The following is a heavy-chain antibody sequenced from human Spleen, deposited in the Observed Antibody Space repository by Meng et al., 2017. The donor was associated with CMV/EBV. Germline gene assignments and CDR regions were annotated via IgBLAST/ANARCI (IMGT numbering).Heavy chain of an antibody. Sequence: ASVKVSCKASGYTFTAHYFHWVRQAPGQGLEWMGWIHPHRGDTNYAQQFQGRVTLTRDTSINTGYMELTRLTSDDTAVYYCARVSNDMGAVDVWGQGTMVTVSS. J-gene: IGHJ3*01. CDR1: GYTFTAHY. V-gene: IGHV1-2*02. CDR2: IHPHRGDT. CDR3: ARVSNDMGAVDV. D-gene: IGHD1-1*01.